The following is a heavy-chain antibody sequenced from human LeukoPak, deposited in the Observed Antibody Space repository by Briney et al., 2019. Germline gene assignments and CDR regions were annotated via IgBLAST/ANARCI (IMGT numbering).Heavy chain of an antibody. CDR1: GFSLSTIGVG. J-gene: IGHJ5*02. D-gene: IGHD2-15*01. Sequence: ETATTLVNRAQTLTRTCTFSGFSLSTIGVGVGWIRQPPGMALQWLALIYWNDDKRYSPSLKSRITITKDTSKNQVVLTMTNMDPVDTATYYCAHTLVAATLNNWFDPWGQGTLVTVSS. V-gene: IGHV2-5*01. CDR3: AHTLVAATLNNWFDP. CDR2: IYWNDDK.